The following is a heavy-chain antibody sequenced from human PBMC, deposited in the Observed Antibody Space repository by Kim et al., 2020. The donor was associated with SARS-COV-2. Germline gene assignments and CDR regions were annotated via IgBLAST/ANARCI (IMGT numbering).Heavy chain of an antibody. D-gene: IGHD6-19*01. J-gene: IGHJ3*02. CDR3: ARDRLPQWLVDPGAFDI. CDR2: IWYDGSNK. CDR1: GFTFSSYG. Sequence: GGSLKLSCAASGFTFSSYGMHWVRQAPGKGLEWVAVIWYDGSNKYYADSVKGRFTISRDNSKNTLYLQMNSLRAEDTAVYYCARDRLPQWLVDPGAFDIWGQGTMVTVSS. V-gene: IGHV3-33*01.